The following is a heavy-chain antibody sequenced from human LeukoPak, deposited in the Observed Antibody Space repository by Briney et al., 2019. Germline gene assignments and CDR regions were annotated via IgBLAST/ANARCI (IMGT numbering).Heavy chain of an antibody. J-gene: IGHJ4*02. CDR1: GFTFDDYA. CDR3: AKDNGSGWYPALDY. Sequence: GGSLRLSCAVSGFTFDDYAMHWGRQAPGEGLEWVSLISGDGGSTYYADSVKGRFTISRDNSKNSLYLQMNSLRTEDTALYYCAKDNGSGWYPALDYWGQGPLVTVSS. D-gene: IGHD6-19*01. V-gene: IGHV3-43*02. CDR2: ISGDGGST.